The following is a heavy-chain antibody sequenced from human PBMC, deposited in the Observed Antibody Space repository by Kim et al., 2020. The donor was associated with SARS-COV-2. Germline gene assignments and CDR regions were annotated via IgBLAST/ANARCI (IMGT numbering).Heavy chain of an antibody. V-gene: IGHV4-39*01. D-gene: IGHD2-2*01. CDR3: KSGGVVPAAFDY. J-gene: IGHJ4*02. Sequence: YSTPSLKSRVTISVDTSKNQFSLKLSSVTAADTAVYYCKSGGVVPAAFDYWGQGTLVTVSS.